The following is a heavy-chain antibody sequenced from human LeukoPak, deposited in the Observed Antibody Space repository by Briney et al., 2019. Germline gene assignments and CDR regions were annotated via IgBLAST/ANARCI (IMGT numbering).Heavy chain of an antibody. CDR2: IYPADSDT. CDR3: ARQSGDGPKTRGYYFDY. CDR1: GSIFVNYW. J-gene: IGHJ4*02. D-gene: IGHD1-26*01. V-gene: IGHV5-51*01. Sequence: GESLKISCQVSGSIFVNYWIGWLRQMPGNGLESMGIIYPADSDTTYSPSFQGQVTISADKSISTVYLQWSSLKASDTAMYYCARQSGDGPKTRGYYFDYWGRGTLVTVSS.